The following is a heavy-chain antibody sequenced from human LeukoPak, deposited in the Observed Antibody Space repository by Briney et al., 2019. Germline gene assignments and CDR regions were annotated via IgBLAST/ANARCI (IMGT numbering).Heavy chain of an antibody. CDR1: GGSISSYY. V-gene: IGHV4-59*01. CDR3: ARDIGPATAGHYFDY. CDR2: IYYSGST. D-gene: IGHD2-2*01. J-gene: IGHJ4*02. Sequence: SETLSLTCTVSGGSISSYYWSWIRQPPGKGLECIGYIYYSGSTNYNPSLKSRVTISVDTSKNQFSLKLSSVTAADTAVYYCARDIGPATAGHYFDYWGQGTLVTVSS.